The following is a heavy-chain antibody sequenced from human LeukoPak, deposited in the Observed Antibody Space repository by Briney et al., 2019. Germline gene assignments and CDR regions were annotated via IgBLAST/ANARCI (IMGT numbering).Heavy chain of an antibody. CDR1: GYTLTELS. CDR3: AGGGGNWGAAFDI. D-gene: IGHD4-23*01. J-gene: IGHJ3*02. CDR2: INPSGGST. V-gene: IGHV1-46*01. Sequence: ASVKVSCKVSGYTLTELSMHWVRQAPGQGLEWMGIINPSGGSTSYAQKFQGRVTMTRDTSTSTVYMELSSLRSEDTAVYYCAGGGGNWGAAFDIWGQGTMVTVSS.